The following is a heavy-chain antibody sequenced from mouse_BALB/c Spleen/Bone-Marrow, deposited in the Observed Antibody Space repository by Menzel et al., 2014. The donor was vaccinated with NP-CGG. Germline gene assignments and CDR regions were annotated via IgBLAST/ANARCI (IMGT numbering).Heavy chain of an antibody. V-gene: IGHV7-3*02. D-gene: IGHD1-1*01. Sequence: EVNVVESGGGLVQPGGSLRLSCATSGFTFTDYYMSWVRQPPGKALEWLGFIRNKANGYTTEYSASVKGRFTISRDNSQSILYLQMNTLRAEDRATYYCARDMGLLRFDYWGQGTTLTVSS. J-gene: IGHJ2*01. CDR3: ARDMGLLRFDY. CDR2: IRNKANGYTT. CDR1: GFTFTDYY.